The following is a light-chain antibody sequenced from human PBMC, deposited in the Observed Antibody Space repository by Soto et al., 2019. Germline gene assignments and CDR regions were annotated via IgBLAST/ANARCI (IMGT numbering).Light chain of an antibody. J-gene: IGKJ4*01. V-gene: IGKV1-39*01. CDR2: AAS. CDR1: QSISSY. Sequence: DIQMTQSPSSLSASVGDRVTITCRASQSISSYLNWYQQKPGKAPKLLIYAASSLQSGVPPRFSGSGSGTDFTLTISSLQHEDFATYYCQQSYSTPLTFGGGTKVDIK. CDR3: QQSYSTPLT.